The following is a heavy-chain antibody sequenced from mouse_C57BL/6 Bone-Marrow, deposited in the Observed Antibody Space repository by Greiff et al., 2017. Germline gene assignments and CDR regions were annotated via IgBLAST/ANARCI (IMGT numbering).Heavy chain of an antibody. V-gene: IGHV6-3*01. Sequence: EVQVVESGGGLVQPGGSMKLSCVASGFTFSNYWMNWVRPSPEKGLEWVAQIRLKADYYATHYAESVQGRFTISRDDSKSSVYLQMSNLMAEDTGIYYCTLYYYGRAESIAYWGQGTSVTVSS. D-gene: IGHD1-1*01. CDR2: IRLKADYYAT. J-gene: IGHJ4*01. CDR1: GFTFSNYW. CDR3: TLYYYGRAESIAY.